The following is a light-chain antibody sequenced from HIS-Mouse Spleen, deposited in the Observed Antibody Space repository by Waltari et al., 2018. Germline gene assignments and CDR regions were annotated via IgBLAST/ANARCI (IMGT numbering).Light chain of an antibody. V-gene: IGLV1-47*01. CDR1: SPTTASNH. Sequence: QSVLTQPPSASGTPGQRVTISCSGSSPTTASNHVSWYQQLPGTAPKLLIYRNNQRPSGVPDRFSGSKSGTSASLAISGLRSEDEADYYCAAWDDSLSGPVFGGGTKLTVL. CDR3: AAWDDSLSGPV. J-gene: IGLJ3*02. CDR2: RNN.